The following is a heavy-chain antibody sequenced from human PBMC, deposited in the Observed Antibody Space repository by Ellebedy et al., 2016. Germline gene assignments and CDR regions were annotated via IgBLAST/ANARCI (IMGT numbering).Heavy chain of an antibody. CDR1: GFIFNIAG. V-gene: IGHV3-21*01. CDR3: ARDGSEWSRDY. Sequence: GESLKISXAASGFIFNIAGMTWVRQAPGKGLEWVATLVFSGTATYYSDSVKGRFIISRDNAKNSLFLQMNSLRVEDTAVYYWARDGSEWSRDYWGQGTLVTVSS. D-gene: IGHD3-3*01. CDR2: LVFSGTAT. J-gene: IGHJ4*02.